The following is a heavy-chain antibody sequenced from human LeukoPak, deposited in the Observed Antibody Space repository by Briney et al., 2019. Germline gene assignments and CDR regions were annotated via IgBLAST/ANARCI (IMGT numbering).Heavy chain of an antibody. Sequence: SETLSLTCTVSGGSITGYYWSWIRQPAGKGLEWIGRIYTSGSTIYNPSLKSRVTMSVDTSKNQFSLRLSSVTAADTAVYYCARGRYEPTRLSADYYYYMDVWGKGTTVTVSS. V-gene: IGHV4-4*07. CDR1: GGSITGYY. D-gene: IGHD1-14*01. CDR2: IYTSGST. J-gene: IGHJ6*03. CDR3: ARGRYEPTRLSADYYYYMDV.